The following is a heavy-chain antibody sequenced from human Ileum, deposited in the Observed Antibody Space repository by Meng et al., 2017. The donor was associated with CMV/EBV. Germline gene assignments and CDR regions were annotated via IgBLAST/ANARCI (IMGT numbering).Heavy chain of an antibody. CDR3: ARGGVYSSSWGDY. J-gene: IGHJ4*02. CDR1: GFTFSSYW. V-gene: IGHV3-74*01. CDR2: INSDGSST. Sequence: GGSLRLSCAASGFTFSSYWMHWVRQVPGKGLVWVSRINSDGSSTSYADSVKGRFTVSRDNSKNTLYLQLNTLRAEDTAVYYCARGGVYSSSWGDYWGQGTLVTVSS. D-gene: IGHD6-13*01.